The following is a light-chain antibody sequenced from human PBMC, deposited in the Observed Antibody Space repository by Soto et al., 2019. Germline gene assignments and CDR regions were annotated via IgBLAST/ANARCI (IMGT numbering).Light chain of an antibody. Sequence: QSVLTQPASVSGSPGQSITISCTGTSSDVGGYNYVSWYQQHPGKAPKLMIYEVNNRPSGVSNRFSGSKSGNTASLTISGLQAEDEADYFCSSYTTSSTLVFGTGTKLTV. CDR1: SSDVGGYNY. V-gene: IGLV2-14*01. CDR2: EVN. J-gene: IGLJ1*01. CDR3: SSYTTSSTLV.